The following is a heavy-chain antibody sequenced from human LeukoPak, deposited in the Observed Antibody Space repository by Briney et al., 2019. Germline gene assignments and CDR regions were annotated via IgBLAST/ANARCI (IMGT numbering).Heavy chain of an antibody. D-gene: IGHD6-6*01. J-gene: IGHJ4*02. CDR3: ARIGYRSSSFDC. CDR1: GFTFSSYA. CDR2: ISGSGGST. V-gene: IGHV3-23*01. Sequence: PGGSLRLSCAASGFTFSSYAMSWVRQAPGKGLEWVSAISGSGGSTYYADSVKGRFTISRDNSKNTLYLQMNSLRVEDTAVYYCARIGYRSSSFDCWGQGTLVTVSS.